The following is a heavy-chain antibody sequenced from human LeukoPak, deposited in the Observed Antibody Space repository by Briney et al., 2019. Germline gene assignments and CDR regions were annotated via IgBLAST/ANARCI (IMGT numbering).Heavy chain of an antibody. Sequence: PGGSLRLSCAASGFTFSSYSMNWLRQAPGKGLEWVSSISSSSSYIYYADSVKGRFTISRDNAKNSLYMQMNSLRAEDTDVYYCARVGTEDGFDYWGQGTLVTVSS. CDR2: ISSSSSYI. J-gene: IGHJ4*02. D-gene: IGHD3-10*01. V-gene: IGHV3-21*01. CDR3: ARVGTEDGFDY. CDR1: GFTFSSYS.